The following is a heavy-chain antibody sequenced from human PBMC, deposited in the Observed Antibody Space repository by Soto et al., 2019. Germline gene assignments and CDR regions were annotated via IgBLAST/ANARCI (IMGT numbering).Heavy chain of an antibody. CDR1: GGSVSSGSYY. D-gene: IGHD3-10*01. J-gene: IGHJ5*02. CDR2: IYYSGST. Sequence: PSETLSLTCTVSGGSVSSGSYYWSWIRQPPGKGLEWIGYIYYSGSTNYNPSLKSRVTISVDTSKNQFSLKLSSVTAADTAVYYCARDLMDFSGSWFDPWGQGTLVTVSS. CDR3: ARDLMDFSGSWFDP. V-gene: IGHV4-61*01.